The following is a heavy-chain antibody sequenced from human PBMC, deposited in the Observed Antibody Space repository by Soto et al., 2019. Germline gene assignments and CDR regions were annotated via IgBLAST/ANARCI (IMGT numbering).Heavy chain of an antibody. CDR2: IIPIFGTA. V-gene: IGHV1-69*13. D-gene: IGHD5-18*01. J-gene: IGHJ6*01. CDR1: GGSFSSYA. CDR3: ARGGYSHAHGMDV. Sequence: GASVKVSCKASGGSFSSYAISWVRQAPGQGLEWMGGIIPIFGTANYAQKFQGRGTITADESTSTAYMELSSLRSEDTAVYYCARGGYSHAHGMDVWGQGTTVNVFS.